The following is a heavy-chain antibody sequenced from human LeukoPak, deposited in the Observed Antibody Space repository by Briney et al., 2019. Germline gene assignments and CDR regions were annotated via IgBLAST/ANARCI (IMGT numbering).Heavy chain of an antibody. CDR1: GYTFTNYY. Sequence: GASVKVSCKASGYTFTNYYMHWVRQAPGQGLEWMGWINPNSGDTHYAQKFQGRVTMTRDTSISTAYMELSRLRSDDTAVYYCARGSPVGASESLGFDYWGQGTPVTVSS. J-gene: IGHJ4*02. CDR2: INPNSGDT. CDR3: ARGSPVGASESLGFDY. D-gene: IGHD1-26*01. V-gene: IGHV1-2*02.